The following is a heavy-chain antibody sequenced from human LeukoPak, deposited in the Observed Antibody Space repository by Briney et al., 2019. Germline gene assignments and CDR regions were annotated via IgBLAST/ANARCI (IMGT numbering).Heavy chain of an antibody. CDR2: ISSSGGTI. J-gene: IGHJ4*02. V-gene: IGHV3-48*03. CDR3: ARYYYDSGGYGGFDY. Sequence: QPGGSLRLSCAASGFTFSNYEMNWVRQAPGKGLEWVSYISSSGGTIYYADSVKGRFTISRDNAKNTLYLQMNSLRAEDTAVYHCARYYYDSGGYGGFDYWGQGTLVTVSS. CDR1: GFTFSNYE. D-gene: IGHD3-22*01.